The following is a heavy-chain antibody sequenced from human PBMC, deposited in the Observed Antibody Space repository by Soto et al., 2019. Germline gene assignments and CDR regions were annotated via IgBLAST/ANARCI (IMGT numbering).Heavy chain of an antibody. CDR3: ARDKGFWSGYDAFDI. Sequence: LRLSCAASGFTFSSYSMNWVRQAPGKGLEWVSSISSSSSYIYYADSVKGRFTISRDNAKNSLYLQMNSLRAEDTAVYYCARDKGFWSGYDAFDIWGQGTMVTVSS. J-gene: IGHJ3*02. V-gene: IGHV3-21*01. CDR2: ISSSSSYI. D-gene: IGHD3-3*01. CDR1: GFTFSSYS.